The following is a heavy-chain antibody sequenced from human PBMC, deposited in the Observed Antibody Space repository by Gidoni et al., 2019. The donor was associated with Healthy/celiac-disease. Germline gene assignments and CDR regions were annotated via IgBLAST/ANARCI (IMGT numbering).Heavy chain of an antibody. J-gene: IGHJ2*01. D-gene: IGHD3-10*01. CDR1: GFTFTSYA. CDR3: AKDDITMVRGVITTYWYFDL. V-gene: IGHV3-23*01. CDR2: ISGSGEST. Sequence: VQLLESGGGLVQPGGSLRLSCPASGFTFTSYATRWVRLASWKGLVWVSAISGSGESTYYTDSVKSRFTIARDKTKNTLYLQMNSMSAEDTAIYYCAKDDITMVRGVITTYWYFDLWGRGTLVTVSS.